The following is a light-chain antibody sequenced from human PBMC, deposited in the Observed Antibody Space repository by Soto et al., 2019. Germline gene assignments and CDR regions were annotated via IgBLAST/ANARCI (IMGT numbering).Light chain of an antibody. CDR2: HVT. CDR3: CSLTTSHTYV. V-gene: IGLV2-14*03. Sequence: QSVLTQPASVSGSPGQSITISCTGTSSNVGGYNYVSWYQQHPGKAPKLMIYHVTYRPSGVSNRYSGSKSGNSASLTISGLQADDEADYYCCSLTTSHTYVFGSGTRSPS. CDR1: SSNVGGYNY. J-gene: IGLJ1*01.